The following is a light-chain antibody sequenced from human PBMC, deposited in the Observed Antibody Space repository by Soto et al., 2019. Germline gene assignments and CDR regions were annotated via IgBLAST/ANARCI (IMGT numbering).Light chain of an antibody. CDR1: QSVSRY. CDR2: AAS. V-gene: IGKV1-39*01. CDR3: QQSYITPPIT. Sequence: DVQTTQSPSSLSALVGDRVTITCRASQSVSRYLNWYQHKPGKAPKLLINAASNLRSGVPSRFSGSGSGTDFTLTIEGLQPEDFAVYYCQQSYITPPITFGQGTRLELK. J-gene: IGKJ5*01.